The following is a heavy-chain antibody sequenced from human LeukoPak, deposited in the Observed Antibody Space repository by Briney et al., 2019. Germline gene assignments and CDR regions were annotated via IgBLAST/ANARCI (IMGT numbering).Heavy chain of an antibody. CDR1: GYSISSGYY. J-gene: IGHJ4*02. CDR2: IYHSGST. V-gene: IGHV4-38-2*02. CDR3: ARVGGQLDPDYDFDY. D-gene: IGHD1-1*01. Sequence: SEILSLTCTVSGYSISSGYYWGWIRQPPGKGLEWIGSIYHSGSTYYNPSLKSRVTISVDTSKNQFSLKLSSVTAADTAVYYCARVGGQLDPDYDFDYWGQGTLVTVSS.